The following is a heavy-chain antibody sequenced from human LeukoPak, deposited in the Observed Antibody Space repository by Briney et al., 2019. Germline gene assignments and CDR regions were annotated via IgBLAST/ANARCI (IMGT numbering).Heavy chain of an antibody. V-gene: IGHV3-30*02. CDR1: GFTFSSYG. D-gene: IGHD1-26*01. J-gene: IGHJ4*02. CDR3: ARDILRGAPDYFDF. CDR2: IRYDGSNK. Sequence: GGSLRLSCAASGFTFSSYGMHWVRQAPGKGLEWVAFIRYDGSNKYYADSVKGRFTISRDNSKNTLYLQMNSLRTEDTAVYYCARDILRGAPDYFDFWGQGTLVTVSS.